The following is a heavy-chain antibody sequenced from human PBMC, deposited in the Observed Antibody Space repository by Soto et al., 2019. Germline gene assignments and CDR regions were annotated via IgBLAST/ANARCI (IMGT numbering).Heavy chain of an antibody. V-gene: IGHV1-8*01. CDR3: ARKLIVVVVAATPNGMDV. CDR2: MNPNSGNT. CDR1: GYTFTSYD. Sequence: QVQLVQSGAEVKKPGASVKVSCKASGYTFTSYDINWVRQATGQGLEWMGWMNPNSGNTGYAQKFQGRVTMTRNTSISKAYMELSSLRSEDTAVYYCARKLIVVVVAATPNGMDVWGQGTTVTVSS. D-gene: IGHD2-15*01. J-gene: IGHJ6*02.